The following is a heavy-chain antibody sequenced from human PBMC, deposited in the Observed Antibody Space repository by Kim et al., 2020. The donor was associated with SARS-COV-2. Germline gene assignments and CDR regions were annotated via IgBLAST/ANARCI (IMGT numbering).Heavy chain of an antibody. D-gene: IGHD1-26*01. CDR2: IYYDGSNK. J-gene: IGHJ4*03. CDR3: VSSGTTNGWDFKN. V-gene: IGHV3-30-3*01. CDR1: GFTFSKSA. Sequence: GGSLRLSCAAPGFTFSKSAIHWVRQAPGKGLEWVAVIYYDGSNKNYLDSVKGRFTISRDNTKNTLYLQMNSLRAEDTAVYYCVSSGTTNGWDFKNWGHGILVTVSS.